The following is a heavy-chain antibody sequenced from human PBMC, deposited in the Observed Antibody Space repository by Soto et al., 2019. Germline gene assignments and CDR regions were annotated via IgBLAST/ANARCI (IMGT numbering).Heavy chain of an antibody. CDR3: ARLVARYGGSSGWFDP. Sequence: SETLSLTCTVSGGSISSTRHYWVWIRQPPGKGLDWIGSIHYGGSTYYNPSLKTRVTISVDTSKNQFSLRLTSVTATDTAVYFRARLVARYGGSSGWFDPWGQGTLVTVSS. D-gene: IGHD2-15*01. CDR1: GGSISSTRHY. J-gene: IGHJ5*02. V-gene: IGHV4-39*01. CDR2: IHYGGST.